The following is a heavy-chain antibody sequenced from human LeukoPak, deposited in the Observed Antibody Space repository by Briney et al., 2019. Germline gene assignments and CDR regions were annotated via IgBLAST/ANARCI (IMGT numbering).Heavy chain of an antibody. CDR2: INHSGST. CDR1: GGSFSGYY. D-gene: IGHD3-10*01. Sequence: PSETLSLTCAVYGGSFSGYYWSWIRQPPGKGLEWIGEINHSGSTNYNPSLKSRVTISVDTSKNQFSLKLSSVTAADTAGYYCARGIHYYYGSYLFDYWGQGTLVTVSS. V-gene: IGHV4-34*01. CDR3: ARGIHYYYGSYLFDY. J-gene: IGHJ4*02.